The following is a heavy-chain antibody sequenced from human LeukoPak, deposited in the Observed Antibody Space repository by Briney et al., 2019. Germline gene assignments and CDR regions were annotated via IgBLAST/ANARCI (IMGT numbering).Heavy chain of an antibody. CDR1: GFTFTTYW. CDR2: IRYDGSNK. CDR3: AKEGIPHGQELIRGLDY. J-gene: IGHJ4*02. Sequence: PGGSLRLSCAASGFTFTTYWMSWVRQAPGKGLEWVAFIRYDGSNKYYADSVKGRFTISRDNSKNTLYLQMNSLRTEDTAVYYCAKEGIPHGQELIRGLDYWGQGTLVTVSS. V-gene: IGHV3-30*02. D-gene: IGHD4-23*01.